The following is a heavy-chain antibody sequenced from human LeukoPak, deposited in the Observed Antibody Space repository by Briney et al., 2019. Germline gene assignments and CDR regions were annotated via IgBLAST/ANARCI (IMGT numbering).Heavy chain of an antibody. V-gene: IGHV3-20*04. J-gene: IGHJ3*02. CDR1: GFTFDNYG. CDR3: ARISHDAFDI. CDR2: IYWNGVST. Sequence: GGSLRLSCAASGFTFDNYGMSWVRQAPGKGLEWVSGIYWNGVSTGYADSVKGRFTVSRDNAKNSLYLQMNSLRDEDTAFYYCARISHDAFDIWGPGTLVTVSS.